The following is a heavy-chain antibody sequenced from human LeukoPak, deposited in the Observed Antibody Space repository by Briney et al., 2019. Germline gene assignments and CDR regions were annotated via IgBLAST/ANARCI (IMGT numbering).Heavy chain of an antibody. J-gene: IGHJ4*02. V-gene: IGHV5-51*01. D-gene: IGHD3-22*01. CDR3: ARGYYYDSSGYPDY. CDR1: GYTFTSYW. CDR2: IYPGDSDT. Sequence: GESLKISCKGSGYTFTSYWIGWVRQMPGKGLEWMGIIYPGDSDTRYSPSFQGQVTISADKSINTAYPQWSTLKASDTAMYYCARGYYYDSSGYPDYWGQGTLVTVSS.